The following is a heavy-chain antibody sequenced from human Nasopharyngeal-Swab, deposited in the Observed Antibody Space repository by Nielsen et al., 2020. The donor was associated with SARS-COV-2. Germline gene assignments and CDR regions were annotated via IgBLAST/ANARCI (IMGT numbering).Heavy chain of an antibody. J-gene: IGHJ5*02. D-gene: IGHD3-16*01. V-gene: IGHV3-23*01. Sequence: GESLKISYGASGFTFNKFGLAWVRQASGKRLGWVSTINPAAETFYADSGRGRFTISRDNSMNTLYLQMNGLRADDTALYYCARDHGPVGDYETWFAPWGQGTLVTVSS. CDR1: GFTFNKFG. CDR3: ARDHGPVGDYETWFAP. CDR2: INPAAET.